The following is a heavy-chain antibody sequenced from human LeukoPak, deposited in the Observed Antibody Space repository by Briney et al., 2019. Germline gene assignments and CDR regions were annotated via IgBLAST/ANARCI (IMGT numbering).Heavy chain of an antibody. D-gene: IGHD3-10*01. J-gene: IGHJ4*02. CDR3: ARSQYSGSGSYHDY. CDR2: IYSGGST. V-gene: IGHV3-66*01. Sequence: GGSLRLSCAASGFTVSSNYMSWVRQAPGKGLEWVSVIYSGGSTYYAESVKGRFTISRDNSKNTLYLQMNSLRAEDTAVYYCARSQYSGSGSYHDYWGQGTLVTVSS. CDR1: GFTVSSNY.